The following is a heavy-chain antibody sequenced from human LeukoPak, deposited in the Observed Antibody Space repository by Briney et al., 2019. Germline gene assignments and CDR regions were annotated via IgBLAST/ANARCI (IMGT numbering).Heavy chain of an antibody. V-gene: IGHV3-30*03. D-gene: IGHD2-2*01. Sequence: GGSLRLSCAASGFTFSNYGMHWVRQAPGKGLEWVAVISYDGSNKYYADSVKGRFTISRDNSKNTLYLQMNSLRAEDTAVYYCARDHQLSIGYWGQGTLVTVSS. J-gene: IGHJ4*02. CDR3: ARDHQLSIGY. CDR1: GFTFSNYG. CDR2: ISYDGSNK.